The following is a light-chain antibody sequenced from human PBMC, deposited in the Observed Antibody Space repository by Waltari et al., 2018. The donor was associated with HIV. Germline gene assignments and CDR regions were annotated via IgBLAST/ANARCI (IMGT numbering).Light chain of an antibody. J-gene: IGKJ1*01. CDR3: QQYDTTPLT. V-gene: IGKV4-1*01. CDR1: RSVLYSSNNKNF. CDR2: WAS. Sequence: DIVMTQSPDSLAVSLGERATINCKSSRSVLYSSNNKNFLAWYQQKPGQPPKLRLSWASTRESGVPDRFSGSGSGTDFTLTVSSLQAEDVAVYYCQQYDTTPLTFGQGTRVEV.